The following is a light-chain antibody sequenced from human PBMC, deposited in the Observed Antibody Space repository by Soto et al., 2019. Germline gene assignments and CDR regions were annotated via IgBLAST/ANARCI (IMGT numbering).Light chain of an antibody. V-gene: IGKV3-15*01. Sequence: IVMTQSPATLSVSPGERATLSCRASQSVYSNVAWYQQKRDQAPRLLIYRASTRATAIPARFSGSGSGTEFTLTISSLQSEDFAVYYCQQYNNWPQISFGGGTKVEI. J-gene: IGKJ4*01. CDR1: QSVYSN. CDR2: RAS. CDR3: QQYNNWPQIS.